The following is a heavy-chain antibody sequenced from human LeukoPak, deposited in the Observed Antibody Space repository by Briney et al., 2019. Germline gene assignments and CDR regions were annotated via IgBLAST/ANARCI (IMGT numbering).Heavy chain of an antibody. J-gene: IGHJ5*02. Sequence: ASVKVSCKASGGTFSSYAISWVRQAPGQRLEWMGWINGGKGNIKYSQKFQGRVTISKDTSARTAYMELSSLRSEDTAVYYCARSRTDDYGDWWWFDPWGQGTLVTVSS. V-gene: IGHV1-3*01. CDR2: INGGKGNI. CDR3: ARSRTDDYGDWWWFDP. CDR1: GGTFSSYA. D-gene: IGHD4-17*01.